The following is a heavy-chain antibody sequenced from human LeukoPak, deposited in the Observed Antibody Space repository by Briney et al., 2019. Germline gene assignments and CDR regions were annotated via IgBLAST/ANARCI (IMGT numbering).Heavy chain of an antibody. J-gene: IGHJ5*02. V-gene: IGHV4-59*02. CDR3: ARDMTDWWFDP. D-gene: IGHD3-9*01. Sequence: SETLSLTCTVSGGSVSSYYWTWIRQSPGKGLEWIGYIYYSGSTHYNPSLKSRVTISVDTSKNQFSLKLSSVTAADTAVYYCARDMTDWWFDPWGQGTLVTVSS. CDR1: GGSVSSYY. CDR2: IYYSGST.